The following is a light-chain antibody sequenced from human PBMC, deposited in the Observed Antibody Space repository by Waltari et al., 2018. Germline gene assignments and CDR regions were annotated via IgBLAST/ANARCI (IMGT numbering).Light chain of an antibody. CDR3: AAWDDTLKGL. J-gene: IGLJ3*02. Sequence: QSVLTQPPSASGAPGRRVTITCSIGSSNIGSNTVNWYQQFPGTAPKLLMFNDDQRASGVPGRFSGSRSVTSASLAISGLQSEDEATYYCAAWDDTLKGLFGGGTTLTVL. CDR1: SSNIGSNT. V-gene: IGLV1-44*01. CDR2: NDD.